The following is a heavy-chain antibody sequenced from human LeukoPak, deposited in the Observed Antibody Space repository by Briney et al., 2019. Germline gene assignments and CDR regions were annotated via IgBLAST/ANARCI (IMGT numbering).Heavy chain of an antibody. Sequence: GGSLRLSCAASGFTFSSYAMSWVRQAPGKGLEWVSAISGSGGSTYYADSVKGRFTISRDNSKNTLYLQMNSLRAEDTAVYYCVKDTGLWLNLYYFDYWGQGTLVTVSS. J-gene: IGHJ4*02. D-gene: IGHD6-19*01. CDR1: GFTFSSYA. CDR3: VKDTGLWLNLYYFDY. CDR2: ISGSGGST. V-gene: IGHV3-23*01.